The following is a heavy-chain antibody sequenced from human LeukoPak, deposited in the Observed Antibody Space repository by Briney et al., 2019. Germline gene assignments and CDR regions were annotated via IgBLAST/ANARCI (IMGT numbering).Heavy chain of an antibody. CDR1: GGSITSYY. CDR2: MYYSGTT. CDR3: ARLPMAVTPHVDY. V-gene: IGHV4-59*01. D-gene: IGHD2-21*02. Sequence: SETLSLTCTVSGGSITSYYRSWLRQSPGKGLEWIGFMYYSGTTNYNPSLKSRVTISLGMSKNQFSLKLSSVTAADTAVYYCARLPMAVTPHVDYWGQGTLVTVSS. J-gene: IGHJ4*02.